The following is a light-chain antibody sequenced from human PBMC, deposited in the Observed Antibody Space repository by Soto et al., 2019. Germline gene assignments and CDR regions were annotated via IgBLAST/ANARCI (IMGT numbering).Light chain of an antibody. V-gene: IGKV3-15*01. J-gene: IGKJ4*01. CDR2: GAS. CDR1: QSVSSN. Sequence: EIVMTQSPATLSVSPGERATLSCRASQSVSSNLAWYQQKPGQAPRLLIYGASTRGTGIPARFSGSGSGTELTLTISSLQSEDFAVYYCQQYNNWPLTFGGGTKVEIK. CDR3: QQYNNWPLT.